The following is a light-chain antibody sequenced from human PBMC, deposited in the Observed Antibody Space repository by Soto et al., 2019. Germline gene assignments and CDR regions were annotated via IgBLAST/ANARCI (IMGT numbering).Light chain of an antibody. CDR1: QSVGTNF. CDR3: QQYSSSSYT. Sequence: EIVLTQSPGTLSLSPGERATLSCRASQSVGTNFLNWYQHKPGQAPRLVIFVASRRATGIPDRFSGSGSGTYFTLTISRLEPEDFAVYYCQQYSSSSYTFVQGTKLEIK. V-gene: IGKV3-20*01. J-gene: IGKJ2*01. CDR2: VAS.